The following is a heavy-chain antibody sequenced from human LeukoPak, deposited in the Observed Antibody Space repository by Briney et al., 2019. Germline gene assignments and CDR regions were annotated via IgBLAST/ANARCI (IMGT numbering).Heavy chain of an antibody. V-gene: IGHV3-30*02. CDR1: GITFSNYG. CDR2: IRYDGSNK. J-gene: IGHJ6*03. CDR3: AKSPKSPAISMVRGVSSYNYYMDV. Sequence: TGGSLRLSCAASGITFSNYGMHWVRQAPGKGLEWVAFIRYDGSNKYYADSVKGRFTISRDNSKNTLYLQMNSLRVEDTAFYYCAKSPKSPAISMVRGVSSYNYYMDVWGKGTTVTISS. D-gene: IGHD3-10*01.